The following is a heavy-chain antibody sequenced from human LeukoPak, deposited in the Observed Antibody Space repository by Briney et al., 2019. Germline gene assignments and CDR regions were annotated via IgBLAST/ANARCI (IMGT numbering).Heavy chain of an antibody. CDR1: GFTFSNYI. CDR2: ISTGSKHI. V-gene: IGHV3-21*01. D-gene: IGHD5-24*01. J-gene: IGHJ4*02. Sequence: GGSLRLSCAASGFTFSNYIMNWVRQAPGKGLELVSSISTGSKHIYYATSLKGRFTISRDDARKSLYLQMNSLRAEDTAVYYCARDLSGDGYNKFDYWGQGTLVPVSP. CDR3: ARDLSGDGYNKFDY.